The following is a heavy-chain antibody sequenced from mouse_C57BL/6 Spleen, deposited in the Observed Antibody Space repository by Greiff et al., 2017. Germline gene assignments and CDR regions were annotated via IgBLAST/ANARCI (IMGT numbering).Heavy chain of an antibody. J-gene: IGHJ3*01. Sequence: QVQLKQSGPGLVQPSQSLSITCTVSGFSLTSYGVHWVRQSPGKGLEWLGVIWSGGSTDYNAAFISRLSISKDNSKSQVFFKMNSLQADDTAIYYCARGAGSSSFAYWGQGTLVTVSA. CDR3: ARGAGSSSFAY. V-gene: IGHV2-2*01. CDR2: IWSGGST. CDR1: GFSLTSYG. D-gene: IGHD1-1*01.